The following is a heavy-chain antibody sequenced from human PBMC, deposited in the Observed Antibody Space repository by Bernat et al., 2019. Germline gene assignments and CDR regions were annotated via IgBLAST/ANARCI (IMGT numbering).Heavy chain of an antibody. CDR2: ISYDGSNK. D-gene: IGHD5-18*01. Sequence: QVQLVESGGGVVQPGRSLRLSCAASGFTFSSYAMHWVRQAPGKGLEWVAVISYDGSNKYYADSVKGRFTISRDNSKNTLYLQMNSLRAEDTAVYYCARGQDTAMVDFDYCGQGTLVTVSS. CDR1: GFTFSSYA. CDR3: ARGQDTAMVDFDY. J-gene: IGHJ4*02. V-gene: IGHV3-30-3*01.